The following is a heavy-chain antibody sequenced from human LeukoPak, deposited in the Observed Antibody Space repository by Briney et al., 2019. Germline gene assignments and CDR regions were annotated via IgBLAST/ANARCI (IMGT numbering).Heavy chain of an antibody. CDR2: ISGSGDST. CDR1: GFTSRSYA. Sequence: GGSLRLSCAASGFTSRSYAMSWVRQAPGKGLEWISAISGSGDSTYYADSVKGRFTISRDNSKNTLYLQMNSLRAEDTAVYYCAKASAMIVVVSKHFDYWGQGTLVTVSS. V-gene: IGHV3-23*01. D-gene: IGHD3-22*01. CDR3: AKASAMIVVVSKHFDY. J-gene: IGHJ4*02.